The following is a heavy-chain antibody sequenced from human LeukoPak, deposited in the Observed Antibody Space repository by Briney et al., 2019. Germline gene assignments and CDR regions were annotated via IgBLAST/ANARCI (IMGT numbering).Heavy chain of an antibody. J-gene: IGHJ4*02. V-gene: IGHV3-48*02. CDR3: ARADRDGNKRFLD. Sequence: GGSLRLSCAASGFTFSSYSVIWARQAPGKGLEWVSYISSSGTTTYYADSVKGRFTISRDNGKNLVSLQMNSLRDEDTAVYYCARADRDGNKRFLDWGQGTLVTVSS. CDR2: ISSSGTTT. D-gene: IGHD5-24*01. CDR1: GFTFSSYS.